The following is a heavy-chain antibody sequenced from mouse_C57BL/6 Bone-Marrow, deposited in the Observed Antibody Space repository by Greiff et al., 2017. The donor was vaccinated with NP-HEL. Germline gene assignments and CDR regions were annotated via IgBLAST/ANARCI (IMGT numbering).Heavy chain of an antibody. V-gene: IGHV1-9*01. J-gene: IGHJ4*01. CDR3: ATDYDYGYYYAMDY. Sequence: VQLQHSGAELMKPGASVKLSCKATGYTFTGYWIDWVKQRPGHGLEWIGEIFPGSGSTNYNEKFKGKATLTADTSSNTAYMQLSSLTTEHSAIHYCATDYDYGYYYAMDYWGQGTSVTVSS. CDR1: GYTFTGYW. CDR2: IFPGSGST. D-gene: IGHD2-4*01.